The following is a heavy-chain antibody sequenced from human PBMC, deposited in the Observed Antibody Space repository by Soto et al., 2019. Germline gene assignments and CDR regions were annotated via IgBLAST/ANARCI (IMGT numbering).Heavy chain of an antibody. CDR1: GFTLQNYA. CDR2: LIGGHYGT. CDR3: AKGKSTGDIDWFDP. V-gene: IGHV3-23*01. J-gene: IGHJ5*02. D-gene: IGHD3-10*01. Sequence: LILSCTASGFTLQNYAMAWVRQAPGKGLEWVSTLIGGHYGTAYSYSVKGRFTVSRDNSKNCLYLQMNSLGVEDTAMYFCAKGKSTGDIDWFDPWGQGSLVTVSS.